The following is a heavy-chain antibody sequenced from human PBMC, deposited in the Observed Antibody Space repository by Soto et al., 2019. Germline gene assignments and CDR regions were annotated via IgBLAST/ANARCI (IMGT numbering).Heavy chain of an antibody. CDR2: ISGSGGST. CDR3: AKEAINRWTAGLTSYYYESRYFDP. Sequence: EVQLLDSGGGLVQPGGSLRLSCAASGFTFSTSAMSWVRQPPGKGLEWVSSISGSGGSTYYPDSVKGRFTISRDNSKNTLYLQINSLRVEDTAMYYCAKEAINRWTAGLTSYYYESRYFDPWGQGTLVTVSS. J-gene: IGHJ5*02. CDR1: GFTFSTSA. V-gene: IGHV3-23*01. D-gene: IGHD3-22*01.